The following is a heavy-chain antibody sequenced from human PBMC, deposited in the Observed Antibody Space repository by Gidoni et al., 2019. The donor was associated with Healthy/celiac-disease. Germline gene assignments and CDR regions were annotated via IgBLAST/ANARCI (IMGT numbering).Heavy chain of an antibody. CDR2: IRGSGGST. CDR3: AKNRISMVTRLLGFDY. J-gene: IGHJ4*02. CDR1: GFTFSSYA. V-gene: IGHV3-23*01. Sequence: EGQLLAAGGGWVQPGGSLRLPSAASGFTFSSYAMSWVRQPPGKGLEWVSAIRGSGGSTYYADSVKGRFTISRDNSKSTLYLQMNSLRAEDTAVYYCAKNRISMVTRLLGFDYWGQGTLVTVSS. D-gene: IGHD2-8*02.